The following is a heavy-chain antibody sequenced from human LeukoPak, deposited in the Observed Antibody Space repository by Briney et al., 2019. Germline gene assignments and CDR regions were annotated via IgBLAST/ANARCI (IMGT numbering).Heavy chain of an antibody. CDR2: INHSGST. D-gene: IGHD6-19*01. CDR1: GGSFSGYY. J-gene: IGHJ5*02. Sequence: SETLSLTCAVYGGSFSGYYWSWIRQPPGKGLEWIGEINHSGSTNCNPSLKSRVTISVDTSKNQFSLNLNSVTAADTAVYYCARGPRIAVAGKRSWFDPWGQGTLVTVSS. CDR3: ARGPRIAVAGKRSWFDP. V-gene: IGHV4-34*01.